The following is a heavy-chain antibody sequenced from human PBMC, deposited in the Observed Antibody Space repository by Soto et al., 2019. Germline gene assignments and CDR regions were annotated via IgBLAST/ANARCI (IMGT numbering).Heavy chain of an antibody. CDR3: ARLLRDPDMAQSYYYGMDV. Sequence: SVKVSCKASGGTFSSYAISWVRQAPGQGLEWMGGIIPIFGTANYAQKFQGRVTITADKSTSTAYMELSSLRSEDTAVYYCARLLRDPDMAQSYYYGMDVWGQGTTVTVSS. CDR1: GGTFSSYA. V-gene: IGHV1-69*06. CDR2: IIPIFGTA. D-gene: IGHD5-18*01. J-gene: IGHJ6*02.